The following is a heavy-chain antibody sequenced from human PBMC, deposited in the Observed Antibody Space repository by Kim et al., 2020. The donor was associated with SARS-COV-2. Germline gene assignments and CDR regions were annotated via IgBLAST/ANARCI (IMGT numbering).Heavy chain of an antibody. V-gene: IGHV1-18*01. CDR3: ARDPFIYGDPRTTSVERDY. CDR2: ISAYNGNT. J-gene: IGHJ4*02. D-gene: IGHD4-17*01. CDR1: GYTFTSYG. Sequence: ASVKVSCKASGYTFTSYGISWVRQAPGQGLEWMGWISAYNGNTNYAQKLQGRVTMTTDTSTSTAYMELRSLRSDDTAVYYCARDPFIYGDPRTTSVERDYWGQGTLVTVSS.